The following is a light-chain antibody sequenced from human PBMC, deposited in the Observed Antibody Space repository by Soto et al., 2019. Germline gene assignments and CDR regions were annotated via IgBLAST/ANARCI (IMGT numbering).Light chain of an antibody. CDR3: QHYTSDSIAT. CDR2: AAS. CDR1: QVMSSW. V-gene: IGKV1-12*01. J-gene: IGKJ5*01. Sequence: DIQMTQYQSSVSASVGDTVTINCRASQVMSSWLAWYQQRPGKAPKLLIFAASTLQLGVPPRFSGGGSGTEFTLTISSLQPDDFATYHCQHYTSDSIATFGQGTRLEIK.